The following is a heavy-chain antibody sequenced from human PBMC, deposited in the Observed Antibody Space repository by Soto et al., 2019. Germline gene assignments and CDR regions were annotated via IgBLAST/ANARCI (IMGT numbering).Heavy chain of an antibody. V-gene: IGHV4-59*01. CDR3: ARVSDPNWYFDL. D-gene: IGHD1-20*01. J-gene: IGHJ2*01. CDR2: IYYSGST. CDR1: GGSISSYY. Sequence: QVQLQESGPGLVKPSETLSLTCTVSGGSISSYYWSWIRQPPGKGLEWIGYIYYSGSTNYNPSLTSRVTISVDTSKNQFSLKLSSVTAADTAVYYCARVSDPNWYFDLWGRGTLVTVSS.